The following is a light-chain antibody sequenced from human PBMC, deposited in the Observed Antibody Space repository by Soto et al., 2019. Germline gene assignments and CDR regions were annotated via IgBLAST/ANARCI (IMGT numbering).Light chain of an antibody. CDR3: QQYNNCSVT. CDR2: EVS. V-gene: IGKV1-5*01. Sequence: DIQMTQSPSTLSLSVGATVTITCRASQRITAWLAWHQQKPGKAPKLLIYEVSALERGIPPRFSGSGSGTEFTLTISSLQPEDFATYYCQQYNNCSVTFGEGTKVDIK. J-gene: IGKJ1*01. CDR1: QRITAW.